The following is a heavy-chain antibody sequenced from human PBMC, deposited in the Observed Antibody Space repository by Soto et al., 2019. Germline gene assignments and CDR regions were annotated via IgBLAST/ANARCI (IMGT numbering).Heavy chain of an antibody. CDR3: ARVGGYGMDV. CDR2: IYHSGST. CDR1: GYSNSSGYY. D-gene: IGHD3-10*01. J-gene: IGHJ6*02. V-gene: IGHV4-38-2*01. Sequence: SETLSLTCAVSGYSNSSGYYWGWIRQPPGKGLEWSGSIYHSGSTYYNPSLKSRVTISVDTSKNQFSLKLSSVTAADTAVYYCARVGGYGMDVWGQGTTVTVSS.